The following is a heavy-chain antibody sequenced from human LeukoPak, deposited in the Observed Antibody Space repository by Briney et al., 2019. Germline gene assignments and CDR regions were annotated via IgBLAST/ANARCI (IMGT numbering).Heavy chain of an antibody. CDR3: ARSYCDRTGYYYFYYGMDV. CDR2: IYYGGST. CDR1: GGSISSYY. J-gene: IGHJ6*02. Sequence: PSETLSLTCTVSGGSISSYYWSWIRQPPGKGLEWIGYIYYGGSTTYNPSLKSRVTISVDTSKNQFSLKLSSVTAADTAVYYCARSYCDRTGYYYFYYGMDVWGQGTTVTVSS. D-gene: IGHD3-22*01. V-gene: IGHV4-59*01.